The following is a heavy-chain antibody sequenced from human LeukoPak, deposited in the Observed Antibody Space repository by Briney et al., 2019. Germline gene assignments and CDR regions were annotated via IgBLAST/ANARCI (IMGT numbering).Heavy chain of an antibody. CDR3: SRDPAGPLIDFEH. V-gene: IGHV1-2*02. J-gene: IGHJ1*01. CDR1: GYTFTGYY. Sequence: GASVKVSCKASGYTFTGYYMHWVRQAPGQGLEWMGWINPNSGGTNYAQKFQGRVTMTRGTSISTAYMELSRLRSDDTAVYYCSRDPAGPLIDFEHWGQGTLVTVSS. D-gene: IGHD6-19*01. CDR2: INPNSGGT.